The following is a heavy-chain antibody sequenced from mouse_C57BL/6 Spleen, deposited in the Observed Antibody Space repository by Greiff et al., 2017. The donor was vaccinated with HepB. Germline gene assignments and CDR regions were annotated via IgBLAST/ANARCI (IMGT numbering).Heavy chain of an antibody. J-gene: IGHJ1*03. Sequence: QVQLQQPGTELVKPGASAKLSCKASGYTFTSYWMHWVKQRPGQGLEWIGNINPSNGGTNYNEKFKSKATLTVDKSSSTAYMQLSSLTSEDSAVYYCARSNYGSSYWYFDVWGTGTTVTVSS. D-gene: IGHD1-1*01. CDR2: INPSNGGT. CDR3: ARSNYGSSYWYFDV. CDR1: GYTFTSYW. V-gene: IGHV1-53*01.